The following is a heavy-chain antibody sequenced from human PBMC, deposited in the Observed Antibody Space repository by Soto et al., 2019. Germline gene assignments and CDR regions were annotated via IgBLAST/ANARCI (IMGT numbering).Heavy chain of an antibody. V-gene: IGHV4-34*01. J-gene: IGHJ4*02. D-gene: IGHD6-13*01. CDR1: GGSFSGYY. CDR2: INHSGST. Sequence: SETLSLTCAVYGGSFSGYYWSWIRQPPGKGLEWIGEINHSGSTNYNPSLKSRVTISVDTSKNQFSLKLSSVTAADTAVYYCARGGLIAAAATIGYFDYWGQGTLVTVSS. CDR3: ARGGLIAAAATIGYFDY.